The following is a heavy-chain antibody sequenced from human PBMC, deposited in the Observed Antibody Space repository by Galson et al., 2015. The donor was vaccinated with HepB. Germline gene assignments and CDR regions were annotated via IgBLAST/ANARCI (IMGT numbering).Heavy chain of an antibody. Sequence: SVKVSCKVSGSTLTELSMHWVRQAPGKGLEWMGGFDPEDGETIYAQKFQGRVTMTEDTSTDTAYMELSSLRSEDTAVYYCATGWVAVAGSNYFDYWGQGTLVTVSS. V-gene: IGHV1-24*01. CDR2: FDPEDGET. J-gene: IGHJ4*02. CDR1: GSTLTELS. D-gene: IGHD6-19*01. CDR3: ATGWVAVAGSNYFDY.